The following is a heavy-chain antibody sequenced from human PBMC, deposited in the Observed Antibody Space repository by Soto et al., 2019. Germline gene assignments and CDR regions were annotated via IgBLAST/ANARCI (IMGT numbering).Heavy chain of an antibody. CDR1: GYSFTAYW. J-gene: IGHJ4*02. CDR3: TRRASSSFYHFGF. Sequence: GEPLKISCQASGYSFTAYWITWVRQMPGKGLEWMATIDPSDSYVDYSPSFRGHVTFSVDRSITTVYLQWNSLKASDSAMYFCTRRASSSFYHFGFWGQGALVTVSS. CDR2: IDPSDSYV. V-gene: IGHV5-10-1*01. D-gene: IGHD2-2*01.